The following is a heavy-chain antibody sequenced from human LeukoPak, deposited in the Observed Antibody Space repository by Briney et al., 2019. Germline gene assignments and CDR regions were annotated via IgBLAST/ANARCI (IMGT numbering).Heavy chain of an antibody. J-gene: IGHJ4*02. V-gene: IGHV3-33*06. CDR3: AKDLRGYSYGVNDY. CDR2: IWYDGSNK. CDR1: GFTFSSYG. Sequence: QPGRSLRLSCAASGFTFSSYGMHWVRQAPGKGLEWGAVIWYDGSNKYYADSVKGRFTISRDNSKNTLYLQMNSLRAEDTAVYYCAKDLRGYSYGVNDYWGQGTLVTVSS. D-gene: IGHD5-18*01.